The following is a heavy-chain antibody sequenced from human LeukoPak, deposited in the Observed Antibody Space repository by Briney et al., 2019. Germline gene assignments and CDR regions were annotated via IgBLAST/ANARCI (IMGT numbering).Heavy chain of an antibody. CDR1: GYTFTSCG. CDR2: ISAYNGNT. D-gene: IGHD3-22*01. V-gene: IGHV1-18*01. J-gene: IGHJ4*02. CDR3: ARRPLYYYDSSGYYYPFDY. Sequence: ASVKVSCKASGYTFTSCGISWVRQAPGQGLEWMGWISAYNGNTNYAQKLQGRVTMTTDTSTSTAYMELRSLRSDDTAVYYCARRPLYYYDSSGYYYPFDYWGQGTLVTVSS.